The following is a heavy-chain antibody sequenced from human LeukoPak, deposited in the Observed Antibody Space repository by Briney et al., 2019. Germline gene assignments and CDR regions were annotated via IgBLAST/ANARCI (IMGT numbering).Heavy chain of an antibody. CDR3: ASLGDTAMVQIDY. V-gene: IGHV3-30-3*01. Sequence: GGSLRLSCAASGFTFSSYAMHWVRQAPGKGLEWVAVISYDGSNKYYADSVKRRFTISRDNSKNTLYLQMNSLRAEDTAVYYCASLGDTAMVQIDYWGQGTLVTVSS. CDR1: GFTFSSYA. D-gene: IGHD5-18*01. CDR2: ISYDGSNK. J-gene: IGHJ4*02.